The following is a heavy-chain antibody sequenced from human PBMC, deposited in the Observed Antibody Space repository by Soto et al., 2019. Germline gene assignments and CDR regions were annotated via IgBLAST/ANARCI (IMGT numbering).Heavy chain of an antibody. CDR3: KTYYDILTGYVYWFDP. Sequence: GGSLRLSCTASGFTFGDYAMSWFRQAPGKGLEWVGFIRSKAYGGTTEYAASVKGRFTISRDDSKSIAYLQMNSLKTEDTAVYYCKTYYDILTGYVYWFDPWGQGTLVTVSS. V-gene: IGHV3-49*03. CDR1: GFTFGDYA. J-gene: IGHJ5*02. CDR2: IRSKAYGGTT. D-gene: IGHD3-9*01.